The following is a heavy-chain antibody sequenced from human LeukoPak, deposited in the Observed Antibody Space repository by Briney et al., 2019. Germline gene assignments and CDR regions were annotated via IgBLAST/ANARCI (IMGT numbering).Heavy chain of an antibody. J-gene: IGHJ4*02. D-gene: IGHD1-26*01. CDR3: ARDGRFPPEVLPRYFDY. V-gene: IGHV4-59*12. CDR1: GFTFSSYT. Sequence: LRLSCAASGFTFSSYTMNWVRQPPGKGLEWIGNIYYSGSTYYNPSLKSRVTISVDTSKNQFSLKLSSVTAADTAVYYCARDGRFPPEVLPRYFDYWGQGTLVTVSS. CDR2: IYYSGST.